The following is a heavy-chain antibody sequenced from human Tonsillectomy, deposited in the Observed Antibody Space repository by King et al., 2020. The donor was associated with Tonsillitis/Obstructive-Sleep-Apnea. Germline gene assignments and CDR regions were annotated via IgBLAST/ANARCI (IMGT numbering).Heavy chain of an antibody. Sequence: QLQESGPGLVKPSQTLSLTCTVSGGSISSGGYYWSWIRQHPGQGLEWIGYIYYSGSTYYNPSLKSRVTISLDTSKNQFSLRLTSVTAADTAVYYCATEVATGAFDYWGQGTLVTVSS. CDR1: GGSISSGGYY. CDR3: ATEVATGAFDY. CDR2: IYYSGST. D-gene: IGHD5-12*01. J-gene: IGHJ4*02. V-gene: IGHV4-31*03.